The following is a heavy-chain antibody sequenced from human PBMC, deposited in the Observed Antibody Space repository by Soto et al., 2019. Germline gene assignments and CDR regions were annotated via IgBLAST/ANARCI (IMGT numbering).Heavy chain of an antibody. CDR2: IYYSGRT. CDR3: ARIGGGGDMDY. CDR1: GYSISSSNW. Sequence: QVQLQESGPGLVKPSDTLSLTCAVSGYSISSSNWWGWIRQPPGKGLEWIWYIYYSGRTYYNPSLKSRVTMSVDTSKNQFSLKLRSVTAVDTAVYYCARIGGGGDMDYWGQGTLVTVSS. D-gene: IGHD3-16*01. J-gene: IGHJ4*02. V-gene: IGHV4-28*01.